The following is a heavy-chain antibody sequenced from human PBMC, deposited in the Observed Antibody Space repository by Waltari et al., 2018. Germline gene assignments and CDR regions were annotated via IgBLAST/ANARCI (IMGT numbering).Heavy chain of an antibody. CDR3: ARGLRFTESLDF. J-gene: IGHJ4*02. CDR2: IHPSSANP. CDR1: GYTFTTYA. Sequence: QVQLVQPASELRKPGSSVMISCTTSGYTFTTYAIKWVRQAPGQGPEWMGWIHPSSANPTYARDFIGRFVFSLDRSVSTAYLEISDLKTEDTAVYYCARGLRFTESLDFWGRGTLVTVSS. D-gene: IGHD3-3*01. V-gene: IGHV7-4-1*02.